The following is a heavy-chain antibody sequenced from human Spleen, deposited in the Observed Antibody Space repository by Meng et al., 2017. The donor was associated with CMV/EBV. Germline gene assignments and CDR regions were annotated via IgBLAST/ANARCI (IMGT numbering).Heavy chain of an antibody. CDR3: ARDHRWDYFYFGMDV. Sequence: GGSLRLSCAASGFTFSSSAMSWVRQAPGKGLEWVSAMSGSGGSTYYADSVKGRFTISRDNSKNTLYVQMNSLRAEDTAVYYCARDHRWDYFYFGMDVWGQGTTVTVSS. J-gene: IGHJ6*02. CDR1: GFTFSSSA. V-gene: IGHV3-23*01. D-gene: IGHD4-23*01. CDR2: MSGSGGST.